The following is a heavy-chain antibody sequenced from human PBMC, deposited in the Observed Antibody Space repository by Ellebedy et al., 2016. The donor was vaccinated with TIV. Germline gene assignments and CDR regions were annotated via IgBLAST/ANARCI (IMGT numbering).Heavy chain of an antibody. D-gene: IGHD7-27*01. CDR1: GGSISNDYYY. CDR3: ARRALTGDFDY. CDR2: IYYSGHT. J-gene: IGHJ4*02. V-gene: IGHV4-61*01. Sequence: SEALSLTCTVSGGSISNDYYYWSWIRQPPGKGLEWIGHIYYSGHTNYNPSHKSRVTISVDMSKNQFSLRPSSVTAADTAVYYCARRALTGDFDYWGQGTLVTVSS.